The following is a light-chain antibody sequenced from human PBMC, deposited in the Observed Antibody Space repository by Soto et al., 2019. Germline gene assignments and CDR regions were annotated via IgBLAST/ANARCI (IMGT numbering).Light chain of an antibody. Sequence: SYELTQPPSVSVAPGQTAGITCGGNNIGSKSVHWYLQKPGQAPVLVVHDDSDRPSGIPERFSGSNSGNTATLTITRVEAVDEADYYCQVWDTNNDHVVFGGGTKLTVL. J-gene: IGLJ2*01. CDR1: NIGSKS. CDR2: DDS. CDR3: QVWDTNNDHVV. V-gene: IGLV3-21*02.